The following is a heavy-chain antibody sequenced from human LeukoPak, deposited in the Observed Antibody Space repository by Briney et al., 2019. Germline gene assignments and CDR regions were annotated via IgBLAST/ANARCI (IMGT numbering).Heavy chain of an antibody. CDR2: IYYSGST. D-gene: IGHD3-9*01. J-gene: IGHJ4*02. Sequence: SETLSLTCTVSGGSISSSSYYWGWIRQPPGKGLEGIGSIYYSGSTYYNPSLKSRVTISVDTSKNQFSLKLSSVTAADTAVYYCARHDILTGFDYWGQGTLVTVSS. CDR1: GGSISSSSYY. CDR3: ARHDILTGFDY. V-gene: IGHV4-39*01.